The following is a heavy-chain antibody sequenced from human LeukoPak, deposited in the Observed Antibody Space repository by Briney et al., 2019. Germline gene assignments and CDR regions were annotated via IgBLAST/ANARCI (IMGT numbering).Heavy chain of an antibody. CDR1: GFTVSSNY. Sequence: GGSLRLSCAASGFTVSSNYMSWVRQAPGKGLEGVSVIDSGGSTYYADSVKGRFTISRDNSKNTLYLQMTSLRAEDTAVYYCARGIAAAGPFDYWGQGTLVTVSS. J-gene: IGHJ4*02. CDR3: ARGIAAAGPFDY. D-gene: IGHD6-13*01. V-gene: IGHV3-53*01. CDR2: IDSGGST.